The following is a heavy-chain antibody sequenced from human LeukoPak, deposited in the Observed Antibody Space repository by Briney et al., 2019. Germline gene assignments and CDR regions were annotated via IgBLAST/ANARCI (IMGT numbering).Heavy chain of an antibody. V-gene: IGHV4-59*11. Sequence: PSETLSLTCTVSGGSISSHYWSWIRQPPGKGLEWIGYIYYSGSTNYNPSLKSRVTISVDTSKNQFSLRLSSVTAADTAVYYCARGTGYYPIDYWGQGTLVTVSS. CDR3: ARGTGYYPIDY. CDR2: IYYSGST. D-gene: IGHD3/OR15-3a*01. CDR1: GGSISSHY. J-gene: IGHJ4*02.